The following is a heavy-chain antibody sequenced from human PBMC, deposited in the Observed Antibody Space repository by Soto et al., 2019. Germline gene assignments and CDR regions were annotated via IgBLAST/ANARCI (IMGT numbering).Heavy chain of an antibody. CDR1: GYTFTSYD. Sequence: ASVKVSCKASGYTFTSYDINWVRQATGQGLEWMGWMNPNSGNTGYAQKFQGRVTMTRNTSISTAYMELSSLRSEDTAVYYCARHESVAGPYYYYYYYMDVWGKGTTVTVSS. CDR3: ARHESVAGPYYYYYYYMDV. V-gene: IGHV1-8*01. J-gene: IGHJ6*03. D-gene: IGHD6-19*01. CDR2: MNPNSGNT.